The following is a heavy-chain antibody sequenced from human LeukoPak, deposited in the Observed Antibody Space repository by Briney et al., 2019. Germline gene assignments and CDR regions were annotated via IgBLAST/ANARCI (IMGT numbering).Heavy chain of an antibody. V-gene: IGHV1-18*01. CDR1: GYTFTTYG. CDR3: ARRMKIVGSGSNDAFDI. CDR2: ISAYNGNT. J-gene: IGHJ3*02. D-gene: IGHD3-10*01. Sequence: GASMKVSCKASGYTFTTYGISWVRQAPGQGLEWMGWISAYNGNTNYAQKLQGRVTMTTDTSTSTAYMELRSLRSDDTAVYYCARRMKIVGSGSNDAFDIWGQGTMVTVSS.